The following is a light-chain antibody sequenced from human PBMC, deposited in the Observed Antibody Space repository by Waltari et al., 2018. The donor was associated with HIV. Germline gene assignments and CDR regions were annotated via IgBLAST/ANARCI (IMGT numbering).Light chain of an antibody. J-gene: IGLJ2*01. CDR2: EVT. V-gene: IGLV2-8*01. Sequence: HSALTQPPSASGSLGQSVTIPCTRSSSDIGAYDSVSWFQQLPHNAPTPLLYEVTKRPSGVPDRFSGSRSSNTAFLTVSGLQPNDTAAYFCSSYGDNNWVLFGGGTNLTVL. CDR1: SSDIGAYDS. CDR3: SSYGDNNWVL.